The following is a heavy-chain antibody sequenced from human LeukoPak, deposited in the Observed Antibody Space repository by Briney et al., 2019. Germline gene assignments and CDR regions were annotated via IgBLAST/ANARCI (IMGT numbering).Heavy chain of an antibody. CDR1: GFSLSSYW. V-gene: IGHV3-7*01. CDR2: INPAASVK. J-gene: IGHJ5*02. Sequence: PGGSLRLSCAASGFSLSSYWINWVRQAPGKGLEWVANINPAASVKYYVDSVKGRFTISRDGAKNSFYLQMNNLRVEDTAIYYCAPSPWGQGTLVTVSS. CDR3: APSP.